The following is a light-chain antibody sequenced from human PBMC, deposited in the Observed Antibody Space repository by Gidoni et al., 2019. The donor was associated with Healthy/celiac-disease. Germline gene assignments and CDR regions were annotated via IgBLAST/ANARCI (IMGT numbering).Light chain of an antibody. CDR2: GAS. Sequence: EIVMTQYPATLSVSPGERATLSCRASQSVSSNLAWYQQKPGQAPRLLIYGASTRATGIPARFSGSGSGTEFTLTISSLQSEDFAVYYCQQYNNWTPAFGPGTKVDIK. CDR1: QSVSSN. CDR3: QQYNNWTPA. J-gene: IGKJ3*01. V-gene: IGKV3-15*01.